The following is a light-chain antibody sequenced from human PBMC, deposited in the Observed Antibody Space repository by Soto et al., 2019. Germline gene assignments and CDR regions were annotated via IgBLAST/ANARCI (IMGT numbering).Light chain of an antibody. Sequence: QSVLTQPPSASGSPGQSVTISCTGTVSHVGGYNFVSWYQQHPGKAPKLMIYEVNKPPSGVPDRFSGSRSGNTASLTVSGLQGEDEADYYCSSYAGSNNWVFGGGTKVTVL. J-gene: IGLJ3*02. CDR1: VSHVGGYNF. CDR2: EVN. CDR3: SSYAGSNNWV. V-gene: IGLV2-8*01.